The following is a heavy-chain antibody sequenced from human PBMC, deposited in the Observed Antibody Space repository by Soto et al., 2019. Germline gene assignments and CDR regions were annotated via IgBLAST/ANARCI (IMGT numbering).Heavy chain of an antibody. J-gene: IGHJ4*01. D-gene: IGHD6-6*01. CDR3: SRGTSIPASGDY. CDR1: GYTFTNYG. V-gene: IGHV1-18*01. CDR2: VIAYNGER. Sequence: QVQLVQSGAEVKKTGASVKVSCKASGYTFTNYGINWVRQSPGQGLEGLGWVIAYNGERRYAQRVQARVIMTTDTSTTTAYMELRSLRSDDTAVYYGSRGTSIPASGDYWGQGTLVTVSS.